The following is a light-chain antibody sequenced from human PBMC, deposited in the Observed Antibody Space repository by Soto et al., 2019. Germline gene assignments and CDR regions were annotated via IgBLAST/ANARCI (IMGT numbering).Light chain of an antibody. Sequence: DIQMTQSPSSLSASVGDRVTITCRASPSVSSYLNWYQQKVGKAPKLLIYAASSLQRGVPSRFSGSGSGTDFTLTISSLQPEDFATYYCLQSYSTPRTFGQGTKLEIK. V-gene: IGKV1-39*01. CDR2: AAS. CDR1: PSVSSY. CDR3: LQSYSTPRT. J-gene: IGKJ2*02.